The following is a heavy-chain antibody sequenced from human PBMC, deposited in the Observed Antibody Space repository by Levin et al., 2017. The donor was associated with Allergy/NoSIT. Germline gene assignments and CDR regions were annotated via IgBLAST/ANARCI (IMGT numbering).Heavy chain of an antibody. CDR1: GFTFSSFG. J-gene: IGHJ4*02. V-gene: IGHV3-33*01. D-gene: IGHD7-27*01. CDR2: IWYDGTGK. Sequence: GESLKISCPASGFTFSSFGMHWVRQPPGKGLEWVSLIWYDGTGKSYADSVKGRFTISRDNAKNMVYLQMSSLRAEDTALYYCARDRLGTGTYLDYWGQGALVTVSS. CDR3: ARDRLGTGTYLDY.